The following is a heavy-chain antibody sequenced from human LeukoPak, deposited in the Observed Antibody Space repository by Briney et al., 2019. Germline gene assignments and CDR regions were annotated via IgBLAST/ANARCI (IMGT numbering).Heavy chain of an antibody. CDR1: GFTFSSSA. Sequence: GGSLRLSCAASGFTFSSSAMTWVRQAPGKGLEWVSVISGSEGTTYYADSVKGRFTISRDISKNTLYLQMNSLRADDTAVYYCAKGWYFDLWGRGTLVTVSS. CDR3: AKGWYFDL. V-gene: IGHV3-23*01. CDR2: ISGSEGTT. J-gene: IGHJ2*01.